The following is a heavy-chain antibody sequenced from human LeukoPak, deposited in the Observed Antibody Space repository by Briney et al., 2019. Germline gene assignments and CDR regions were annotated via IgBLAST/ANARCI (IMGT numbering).Heavy chain of an antibody. D-gene: IGHD3-10*01. V-gene: IGHV5-51*01. CDR3: ARRRVGSGSYYNVGGYYFDN. Sequence: GESLKISCMGSGYTFTNYWIGWVRQMPGKGLEFMGIIYPGDSDTRYSPSFQGQVTISVDKSINTAYLQWSSLKASDTAIYYCARRRVGSGSYYNVGGYYFDNWGQGALITVSS. CDR1: GYTFTNYW. CDR2: IYPGDSDT. J-gene: IGHJ4*02.